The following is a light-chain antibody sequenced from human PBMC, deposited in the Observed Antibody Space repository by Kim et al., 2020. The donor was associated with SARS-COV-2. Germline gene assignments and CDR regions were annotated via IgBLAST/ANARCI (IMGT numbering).Light chain of an antibody. CDR2: GAS. CDR3: QQYNNWPPYT. Sequence: VSPGERATLSCRASQSGSSNLAWYQQKPGQAPRLLIYGASARATGIPARLSGSGSGTEFTLTISSLQSEDFAVYYCQQYNNWPPYTFGQGTKLEI. J-gene: IGKJ2*01. V-gene: IGKV3-15*01. CDR1: QSGSSN.